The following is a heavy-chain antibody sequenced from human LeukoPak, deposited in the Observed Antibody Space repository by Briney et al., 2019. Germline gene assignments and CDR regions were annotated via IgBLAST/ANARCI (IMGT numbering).Heavy chain of an antibody. Sequence: GESLKISCKGSGYSFTSYWIGWVRQMPGKGLEWMGIIYPGGSDTRYSPSFQGQVTISADKSISTAYLQWSSLKASDTAMYYCARRMSQPDSPYYYWGQGTLVTVSS. V-gene: IGHV5-51*01. J-gene: IGHJ4*02. D-gene: IGHD2-21*01. CDR3: ARRMSQPDSPYYY. CDR1: GYSFTSYW. CDR2: IYPGGSDT.